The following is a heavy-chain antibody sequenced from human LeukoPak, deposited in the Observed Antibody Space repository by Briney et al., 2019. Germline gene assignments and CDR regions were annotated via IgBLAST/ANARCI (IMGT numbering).Heavy chain of an antibody. V-gene: IGHV3-7*04. CDR3: ARATMGFDP. CDR2: IKHDGRET. J-gene: IGHJ5*02. D-gene: IGHD2-8*01. Sequence: GGSLRLSCTASGFTFRDYWMGWVRQAPGKGLEWVATIKHDGRETYYMDSVKGRFTISRDNAKISLYLQMNSLRAEDTAVYYCARATMGFDPWGQGTLVTVSS. CDR1: GFTFRDYW.